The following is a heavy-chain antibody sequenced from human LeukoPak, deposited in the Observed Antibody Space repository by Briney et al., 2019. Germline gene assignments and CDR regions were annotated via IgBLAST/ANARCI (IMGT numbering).Heavy chain of an antibody. CDR2: ISSGSTYI. V-gene: IGHV3-21*01. J-gene: IGHJ3*02. Sequence: GGSLRLSGAASGFTFSSYSMNWVRQAPGKGLEWVSSISSGSTYIYYGDSLKGRFTISRDNAKNSLYLQMNSLRAEDTAVYYCARRVASANDAFDIWGQGTMVTVSS. CDR3: ARRVASANDAFDI. D-gene: IGHD6-13*01. CDR1: GFTFSSYS.